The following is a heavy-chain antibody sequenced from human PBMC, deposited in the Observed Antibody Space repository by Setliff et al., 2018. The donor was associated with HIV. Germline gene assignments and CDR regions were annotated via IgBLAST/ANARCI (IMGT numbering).Heavy chain of an antibody. V-gene: IGHV4-61*01. CDR3: ARDNMRSLDF. J-gene: IGHJ4*02. CDR2: IYHTGST. CDR1: GGSVSSGSYY. D-gene: IGHD3-16*01. Sequence: SETLSLTCTVSGGSVSSGSYYWNWIRQPPGKGLEFIGSIYHTGSTNDNPSLKSRVTISVDTSKDQFSLKLTSVTASDTAVYYCARDNMRSLDFWGQGTLVTVSS.